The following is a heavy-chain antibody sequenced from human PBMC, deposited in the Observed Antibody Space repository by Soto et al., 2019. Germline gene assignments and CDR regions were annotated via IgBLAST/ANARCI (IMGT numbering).Heavy chain of an antibody. CDR1: GGTFSSYA. D-gene: IGHD2-2*02. J-gene: IGHJ6*02. CDR2: IIPIFATA. Sequence: QVQLVQSGAEVKKPGSSVKVSCKASGGTFSSYAISWVRQAPGQGLEWMGGIIPIFATADYAQKFQGRVTITADESTSTAYMELSSLRSEDTAVYYCATHEIGHCISTNCYKGGYYYGMDVWGQGTTVTVSS. CDR3: ATHEIGHCISTNCYKGGYYYGMDV. V-gene: IGHV1-69*12.